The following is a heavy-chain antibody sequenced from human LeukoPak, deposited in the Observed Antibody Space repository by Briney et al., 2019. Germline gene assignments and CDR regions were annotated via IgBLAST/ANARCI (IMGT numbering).Heavy chain of an antibody. CDR3: ARAGTGEGALDI. D-gene: IGHD7-27*01. Sequence: GGSLRLSCAASGFTVSSNYMSWLRQAPGKGLEWVSYIFSSSIYTNYADSVKGRFTISRDNAENSLFLQMSSLKAEDTAVYYCARAGTGEGALDIWGRGTLVTVSS. CDR2: IFSSSIYT. J-gene: IGHJ3*02. CDR1: GFTVSSNY. V-gene: IGHV3-11*05.